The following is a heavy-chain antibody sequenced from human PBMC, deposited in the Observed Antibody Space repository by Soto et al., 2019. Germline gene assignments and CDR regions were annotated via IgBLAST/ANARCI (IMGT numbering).Heavy chain of an antibody. J-gene: IGHJ4*02. Sequence: PGESLNISCAASGFTFSTYWMDWVRQTPGKGLEWVANINQDGSKKNYVDSVKGRFTISRDNAKNSLYLQMSSLTDEASALYYCSRSLDSWGQGTLVTLSS. CDR3: SRSLDS. V-gene: IGHV3-7*03. CDR2: INQDGSKK. CDR1: GFTFSTYW.